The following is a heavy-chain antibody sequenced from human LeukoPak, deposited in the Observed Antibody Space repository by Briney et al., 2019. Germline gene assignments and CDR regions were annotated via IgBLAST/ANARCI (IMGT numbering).Heavy chain of an antibody. V-gene: IGHV4-39*07. CDR1: GGSISSTSYY. J-gene: IGHJ6*02. CDR2: INHSGST. D-gene: IGHD6-19*01. Sequence: SETLSLTCTVSGGSISSTSYYWSWIRQPPGKGLEWIGEINHSGSTNYNPSLKSRVTISVDTSKNQFSLKLSSVTAADTAVYYCARGLYSSGWYSSYYYGMDVWGQGTTVTVSS. CDR3: ARGLYSSGWYSSYYYGMDV.